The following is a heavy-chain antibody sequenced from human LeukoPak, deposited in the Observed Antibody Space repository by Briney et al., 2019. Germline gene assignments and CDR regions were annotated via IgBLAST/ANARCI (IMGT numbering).Heavy chain of an antibody. D-gene: IGHD2-21*02. V-gene: IGHV3-23*01. Sequence: GGSLRLSCAASGFTFSSYAMSWVRQAPGKGLEWVSAISGSGSNTYYADSVKGRFTISRDNSKNTLHPQMNSLRGEDTAVYFCAKEVTSTWPNYYFDYWGQGTLVTVSS. J-gene: IGHJ4*02. CDR1: GFTFSSYA. CDR2: ISGSGSNT. CDR3: AKEVTSTWPNYYFDY.